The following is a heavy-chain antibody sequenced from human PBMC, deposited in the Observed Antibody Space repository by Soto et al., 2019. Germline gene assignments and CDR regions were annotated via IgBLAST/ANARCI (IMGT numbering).Heavy chain of an antibody. J-gene: IGHJ6*02. CDR3: SVWFGEEESYSGMDV. CDR2: IYYSGST. Sequence: QVQLQESGPGLVKPSQTLSLTCTVSGGSISSGGYYWSWIRQHPGKGLEWIGYIYYSGSTYYNPSLKRRVTISVDTSKNQFSLKLSSVTAADTAVYYCSVWFGEEESYSGMDVWGQGTTVTVSS. CDR1: GGSISSGGYY. V-gene: IGHV4-31*03. D-gene: IGHD3-10*01.